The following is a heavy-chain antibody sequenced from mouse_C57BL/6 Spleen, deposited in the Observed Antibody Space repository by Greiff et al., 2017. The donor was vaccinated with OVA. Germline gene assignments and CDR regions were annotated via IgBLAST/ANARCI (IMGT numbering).Heavy chain of an antibody. D-gene: IGHD4-1*01. CDR1: GYAFSSSW. V-gene: IGHV1-82*01. CDR3: ARLTGTGGYFDV. J-gene: IGHJ1*03. CDR2: IYPGDGDT. Sequence: QVQLQQSGPELVKPGASVKISCKASGYAFSSSWMNWVKQRPGKGLEWIGRIYPGDGDTNYNGKFKGKATLTADKSSSTAYMQLSSLTSEDSAVYFCARLTGTGGYFDVWGTGTTVTVSS.